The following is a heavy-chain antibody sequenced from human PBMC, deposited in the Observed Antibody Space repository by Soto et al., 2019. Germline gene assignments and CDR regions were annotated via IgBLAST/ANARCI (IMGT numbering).Heavy chain of an antibody. V-gene: IGHV1-24*01. CDR3: ATRGRPNKIYGDYGWFDP. D-gene: IGHD4-17*01. J-gene: IGHJ5*02. CDR1: GYTLTELS. Sequence: AASVKVSCKVSGYTLTELSMHWVRQAPGKGLEWMGGFDPEDGETIYAQKFQGRVTMTEDTSTDTAYMELSSLRSEDTAVYYCATRGRPNKIYGDYGWFDPWGQGTLVTVSS. CDR2: FDPEDGET.